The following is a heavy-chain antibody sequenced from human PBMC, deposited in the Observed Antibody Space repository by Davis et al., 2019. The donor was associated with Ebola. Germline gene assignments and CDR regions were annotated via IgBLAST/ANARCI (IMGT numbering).Heavy chain of an antibody. J-gene: IGHJ6*02. CDR2: IYAGGAT. V-gene: IGHV3-53*01. CDR3: ARDGTLGYCDSTSCLASV. Sequence: PGGSLRLSCAASGFTVNNNFMSWVRQAPGKGLEWVSLIYAGGATYYADSVKGRFTISRENSKNTLYLQMDSLRAEDTAVYYCARDGTLGYCDSTSCLASVWGQGTSVTVSS. D-gene: IGHD2-2*01. CDR1: GFTVNNNF.